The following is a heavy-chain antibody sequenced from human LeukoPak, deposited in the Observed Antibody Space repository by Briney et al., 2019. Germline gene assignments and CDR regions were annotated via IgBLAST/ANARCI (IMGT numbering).Heavy chain of an antibody. CDR1: GGSITNYY. V-gene: IGHV4-59*01. CDR3: ARGRGGEDDY. J-gene: IGHJ4*02. CDR2: IYYSGST. D-gene: IGHD3-16*01. Sequence: SETLSLTCTVSGGSITNYYWSWTRQPPGKGLEWIGYIYYSGSTNYNPSLKSRVTILVDTSKNQFSLKLSSVTAADTAVYFCARGRGGEDDYWGQGALVTVSS.